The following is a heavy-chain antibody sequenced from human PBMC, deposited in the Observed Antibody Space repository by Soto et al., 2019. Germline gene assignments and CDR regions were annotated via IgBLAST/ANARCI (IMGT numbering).Heavy chain of an antibody. J-gene: IGHJ4*02. CDR1: GFTFSSYA. D-gene: IGHD3-22*01. V-gene: IGHV3-30-3*01. CDR3: ARDAPDSFYDSSGYFPAQY. CDR2: ISYDGSNK. Sequence: QVQLVESGGGVVQPGRSLRLSCAASGFTFSSYAMHWVRQAPGKGLEWVAVISYDGSNKYYADSVKGRFTISRDNSKNTLYLKMNSLRAEDTAVYYCARDAPDSFYDSSGYFPAQYWGQGTLVTVSS.